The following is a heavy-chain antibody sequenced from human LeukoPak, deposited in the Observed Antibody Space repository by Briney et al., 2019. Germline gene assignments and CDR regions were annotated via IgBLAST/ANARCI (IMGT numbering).Heavy chain of an antibody. CDR1: GGSISSYY. CDR3: ARSHSLWTSFDY. Sequence: SETLPLTCTVSGGSISSYYWSWIRQPPGKGLEWIGYIYYSGSTNYNPSLKSRVTISVDTSKNQFSLKLSSVTAADTAVYYCARSHSLWTSFDYWGQGTLVTVSS. V-gene: IGHV4-59*01. D-gene: IGHD3/OR15-3a*01. CDR2: IYYSGST. J-gene: IGHJ4*02.